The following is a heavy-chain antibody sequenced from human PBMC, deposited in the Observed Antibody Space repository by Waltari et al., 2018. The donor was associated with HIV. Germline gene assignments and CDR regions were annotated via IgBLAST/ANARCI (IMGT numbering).Heavy chain of an antibody. CDR3: ARLRWDASFYYGLDV. CDR1: GGSFSGYY. J-gene: IGHJ6*02. CDR2: IYHSGAA. Sequence: QVQLQQWGAGLLKPSETLSLTCAVYGGSFSGYYWTWIRQPPGKGLQWIAEIYHSGAANYNPSLKSRVSISLDTSKNQFSLKLRSVTAADTAVYYCARLRWDASFYYGLDVWGQGTTVTVSS. V-gene: IGHV4-34*02. D-gene: IGHD4-17*01.